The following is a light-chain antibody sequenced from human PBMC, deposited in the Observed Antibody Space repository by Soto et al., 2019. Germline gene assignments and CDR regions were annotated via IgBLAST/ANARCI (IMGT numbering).Light chain of an antibody. CDR1: SSDVGDYNY. Sequence: QSALTQPPSASGSLGQSVTIPCTGTSSDVGDYNYVSWYQQHPGKVPKLMIYEVSSRPSGVSNRFSGSKSGNTASLTISGLQAEDEAYYYCSSYTTSTSFILFGGGTKLTVL. J-gene: IGLJ2*01. CDR2: EVS. V-gene: IGLV2-14*01. CDR3: SSYTTSTSFIL.